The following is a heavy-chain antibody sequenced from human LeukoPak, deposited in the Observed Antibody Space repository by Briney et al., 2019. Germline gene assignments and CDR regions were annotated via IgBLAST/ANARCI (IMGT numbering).Heavy chain of an antibody. CDR1: GFTFSSYS. V-gene: IGHV3-21*01. CDR3: ARVYSYGYSFFDY. Sequence: PGGSLRLYCAASGFTFSSYSMNWVRQAPRKGLEWVSSISSSSSQIYYADPVKGRFTISRDNAKNSLYLQMNSLRAEDTAVYYCARVYSYGYSFFDYRGQGTLVTVSS. CDR2: ISSSSSQI. J-gene: IGHJ4*02. D-gene: IGHD5-18*01.